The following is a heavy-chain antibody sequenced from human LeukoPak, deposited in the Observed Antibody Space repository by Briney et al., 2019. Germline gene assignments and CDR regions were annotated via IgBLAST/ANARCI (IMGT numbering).Heavy chain of an antibody. CDR3: ARDPSSRRRNYYGSSGYYGAFDI. CDR2: IIPIFGTA. CDR1: GGTFSSYA. D-gene: IGHD3-22*01. J-gene: IGHJ3*02. Sequence: ASVKVSCKASGGTFSSYAISWVRQAPGQGLEWMGGIIPIFGTANYAQKFQGRVTLTTDESTSSAYMELSSLRSEDTAVYYCARDPSSRRRNYYGSSGYYGAFDIWGQGTMVTVSS. V-gene: IGHV1-69*05.